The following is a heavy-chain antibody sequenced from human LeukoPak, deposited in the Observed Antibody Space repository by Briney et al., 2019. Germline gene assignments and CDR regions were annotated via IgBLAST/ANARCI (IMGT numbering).Heavy chain of an antibody. V-gene: IGHV3-23*01. CDR2: ISGSGGST. CDR3: AKGVVVVPAANDAFDL. Sequence: GGSLRLSCVASGFTFITYAMSWVRQAPGKGLEWVSSISGSGGSTYYADSVKGRFTISRDNSKNTLSLQMDSLRPEDTAVYYCAKGVVVVPAANDAFDLWGQGTMVTVSS. CDR1: GFTFITYA. D-gene: IGHD2-2*01. J-gene: IGHJ3*01.